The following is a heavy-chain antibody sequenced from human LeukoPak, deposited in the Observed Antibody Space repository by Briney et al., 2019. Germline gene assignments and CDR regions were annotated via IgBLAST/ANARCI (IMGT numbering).Heavy chain of an antibody. CDR1: GCSISSYY. V-gene: IGHV4-4*07. J-gene: IGHJ5*02. CDR2: IYTSGST. D-gene: IGHD5/OR15-5a*01. Sequence: SETLSLTCTVSGCSISSYYWSWIRQPAGKGLEWIGRIYTSGSTNYNPSLKSRVTMSVDTSKNQFSLKLSSVTAADTAVYYCARGLKGGVYPNWFDPWGQGTLVTVSS. CDR3: ARGLKGGVYPNWFDP.